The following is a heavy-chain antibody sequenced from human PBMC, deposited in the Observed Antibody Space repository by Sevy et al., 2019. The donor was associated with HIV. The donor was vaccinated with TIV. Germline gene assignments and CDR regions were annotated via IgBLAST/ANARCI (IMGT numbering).Heavy chain of an antibody. CDR3: ARGAVVIGTAATPVLDF. CDR1: DDSINSYY. D-gene: IGHD2-2*01. J-gene: IGHJ4*02. V-gene: IGHV4-59*08. Sequence: ETLSLTCSVSDDSINSYYWSWIRQPPGKGLEGIGYIYNNIGSTSYNPSLTSRVTISVDTSKNHFSLKLTSVTAADTAIYYCARGAVVIGTAATPVLDFWGLGSLVTVSS. CDR2: IYNNIGST.